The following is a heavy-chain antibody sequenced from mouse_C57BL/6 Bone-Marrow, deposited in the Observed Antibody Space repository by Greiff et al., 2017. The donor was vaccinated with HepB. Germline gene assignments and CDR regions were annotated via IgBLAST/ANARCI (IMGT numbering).Heavy chain of an antibody. Sequence: QVQLQQPGAELVKPGASVKLSCKASGYTFTSYWMHWVKQRPGRGLEWIGRIDPNSGGTKYNEKFKSKATLTVDKPSSTAYMQLSSLTYEDSAVYYCARVVTTLYYYAMDYWGQGTSVTVSS. CDR2: IDPNSGGT. CDR1: GYTFTSYW. D-gene: IGHD2-1*01. J-gene: IGHJ4*01. CDR3: ARVVTTLYYYAMDY. V-gene: IGHV1-72*01.